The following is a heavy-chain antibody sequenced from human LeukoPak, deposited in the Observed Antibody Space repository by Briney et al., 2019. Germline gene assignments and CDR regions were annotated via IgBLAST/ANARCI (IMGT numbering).Heavy chain of an antibody. CDR1: GGTFSSYA. D-gene: IGHD5-12*01. CDR2: IIPILGIA. J-gene: IGHJ4*02. Sequence: SVKVSCKASGGTFSSYAISWVRQAPGQGLEWMGRIIPILGIANYAQKFQGRVTITADKSTSTAYMELSSLRSEDTAVYYCARVLGGYSGYDAPRYFDYRGQGTLVTVSS. CDR3: ARVLGGYSGYDAPRYFDY. V-gene: IGHV1-69*04.